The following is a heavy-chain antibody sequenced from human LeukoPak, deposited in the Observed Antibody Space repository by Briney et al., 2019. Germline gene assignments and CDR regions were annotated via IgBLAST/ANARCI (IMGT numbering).Heavy chain of an antibody. J-gene: IGHJ4*02. CDR1: GYTFTNYG. CDR3: ASAAVYGDPTNPYFDY. CDR2: IDPNSGGT. D-gene: IGHD4-17*01. Sequence: GASVKVSCKASGYTFTNYGITWVRQAPGQGLEWMGWIDPNSGGTNYAQKFQGRVTMTRDTSINTAFMELSRLRSDDSAVYYCASAAVYGDPTNPYFDYWGQGTLVTVSS. V-gene: IGHV1-2*02.